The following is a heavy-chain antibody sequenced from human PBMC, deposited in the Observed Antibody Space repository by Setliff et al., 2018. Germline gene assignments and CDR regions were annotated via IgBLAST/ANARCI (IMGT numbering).Heavy chain of an antibody. D-gene: IGHD3-10*01. CDR2: INSDGSST. CDR1: GFTFSSYW. J-gene: IGHJ6*02. Sequence: PGGSLRLSCAASGFTFSSYWMHWVRQAPGKGLAWVSRINSDGSSTSYADSVKGRFTISRDNAKNTLYLQMNSLRAEDTAVYYCARLAGNYYGMDVWGQGTTVTVSS. V-gene: IGHV3-74*01. CDR3: ARLAGNYYGMDV.